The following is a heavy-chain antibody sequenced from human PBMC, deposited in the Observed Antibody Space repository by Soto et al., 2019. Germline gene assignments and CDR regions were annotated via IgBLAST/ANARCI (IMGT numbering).Heavy chain of an antibody. D-gene: IGHD6-13*01. V-gene: IGHV4-59*01. J-gene: IGHJ4*02. CDR3: ASGTLSTIAAPDS. CDR1: GCTSRGYD. CDR2: IYYTGGT. Sequence: SETLSLTCNVSGCTSRGYDWNWIRPPPGKTLEWIGSIYYTGGTNYHPSLKSRVTISVDTSKNHFSLKFNSLTAADTAVYYCASGTLSTIAAPDSWGQGTLVTVSS.